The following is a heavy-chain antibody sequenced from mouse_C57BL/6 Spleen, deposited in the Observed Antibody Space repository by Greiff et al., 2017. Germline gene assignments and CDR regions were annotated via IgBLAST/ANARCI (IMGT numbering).Heavy chain of an antibody. Sequence: QVQLKESGPELVKPGASVKISCKASGYAFSSSWMNWVKQRPGKGLEWIGRIYPGDGDTNYNGKFKGKATLTADKSSSTAYMQLSSLTSEDSAVYFCARDSSYAMDYWGQGTSVTVSS. CDR3: ARDSSYAMDY. V-gene: IGHV1-82*01. CDR2: IYPGDGDT. J-gene: IGHJ4*01. CDR1: GYAFSSSW.